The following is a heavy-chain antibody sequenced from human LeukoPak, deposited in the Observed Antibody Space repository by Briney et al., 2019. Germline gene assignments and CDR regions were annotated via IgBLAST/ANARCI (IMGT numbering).Heavy chain of an antibody. CDR2: IGTSSTPI. Sequence: GGSLRLSCAASGFTFSDYGIHWVRQAPGKGLEWVSFIGTSSTPIYYADSVRGRFTISRDNTKNSLYLQMNSLKVEDTAIYYCARDNWIDCWGQGTLVTVSS. J-gene: IGHJ5*01. CDR1: GFTFSDYG. CDR3: ARDNWIDC. V-gene: IGHV3-48*04.